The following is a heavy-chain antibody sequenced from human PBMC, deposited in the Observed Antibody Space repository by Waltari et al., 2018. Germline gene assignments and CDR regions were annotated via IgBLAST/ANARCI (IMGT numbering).Heavy chain of an antibody. J-gene: IGHJ4*02. CDR2: TSPDGFNK. CDR3: ARGGSDRAPLDY. CDR1: GFRLSKYA. D-gene: IGHD1-1*01. Sequence: QVQLVESGGGVVQSGRSLRLSCAASGFRLSKYAVHWVRQAPGKGVEWVGVTSPDGFNKYYADSVQGRFTISRDRSLQMSALRSEDTAVYYCARGGSDRAPLDYWGRGTLVTVSS. V-gene: IGHV3-30*15.